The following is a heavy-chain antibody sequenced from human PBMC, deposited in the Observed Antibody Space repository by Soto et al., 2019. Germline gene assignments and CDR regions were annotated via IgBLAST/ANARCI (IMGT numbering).Heavy chain of an antibody. CDR1: GFTFSSYS. CDR3: ARDPDRASISAAGNFDY. V-gene: IGHV3-21*01. Sequence: GGSLRLSCAASGFTFSSYSMNWVRQAPGKGLEWVSSISSSSSYIYYADSMKGRFTISRDNAKNSLYLQMNSLRVEDTAVYYCARDPDRASISAAGNFDYWGQGSLVTVSS. CDR2: ISSSSSYI. D-gene: IGHD6-13*01. J-gene: IGHJ4*02.